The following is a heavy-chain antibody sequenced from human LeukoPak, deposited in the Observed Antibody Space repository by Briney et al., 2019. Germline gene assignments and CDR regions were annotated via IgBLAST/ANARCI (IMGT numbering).Heavy chain of an antibody. V-gene: IGHV5-51*01. J-gene: IGHJ4*02. CDR2: IYPGNSDI. CDR3: ARHLSSISSCPNY. Sequence: PGESLKISFKGSGXSFASYCIAWVRQMPGKGLEWMGGIYPGNSDITYSPSFQGQVTIPADESISTAYRHSTSRKAAEQPTYSCARHLSSISSCPNYWGQGTLVTVSS. D-gene: IGHD2-2*01. CDR1: GXSFASYC.